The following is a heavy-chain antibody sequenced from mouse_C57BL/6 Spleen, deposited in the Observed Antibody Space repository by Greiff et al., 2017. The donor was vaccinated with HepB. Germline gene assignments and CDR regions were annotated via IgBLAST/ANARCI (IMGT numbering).Heavy chain of an antibody. CDR1: GFNIKDYY. CDR3: ARRGLRLPYYYAMDY. D-gene: IGHD3-2*02. CDR2: IDPEDGET. V-gene: IGHV14-2*01. Sequence: EVKLQESGAELVKPGASVKLSCTASGFNIKDYYMHWVKQRTEQGLEWIGRIDPEDGETKYAPKFQGKATITADTSSNTAYLQLSSLTSEDTAVYYCARRGLRLPYYYAMDYWGQGTSVTVSS. J-gene: IGHJ4*01.